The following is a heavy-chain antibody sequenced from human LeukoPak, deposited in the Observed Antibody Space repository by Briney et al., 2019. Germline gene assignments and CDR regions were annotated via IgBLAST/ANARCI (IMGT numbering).Heavy chain of an antibody. D-gene: IGHD3/OR15-3a*01. V-gene: IGHV4-4*07. J-gene: IGHJ3*02. Sequence: SETLSLTCTVSGGSIRGYYRCWVRQPAGQGLEWIGRIYNSGSTNYNPSLKSRVAMSEDTSKNQFFLKLSSGTAADTAVYYCARVGLMAFDIWGQGTMVTVSS. CDR2: IYNSGST. CDR1: GGSIRGYY. CDR3: ARVGLMAFDI.